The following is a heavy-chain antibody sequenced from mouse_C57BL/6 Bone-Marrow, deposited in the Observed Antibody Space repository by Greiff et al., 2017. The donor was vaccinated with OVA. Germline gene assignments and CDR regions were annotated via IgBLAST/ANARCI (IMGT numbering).Heavy chain of an antibody. D-gene: IGHD1-1*01. CDR2: INPSSGSP. CDR1: GYTFTSYW. V-gene: IGHV1-7*01. Sequence: QVQLQQSGAELAKPGASVKLSCKASGYTFTSYWMHWVQQRPGQGLEWIGYINPSSGSPKYNPTFKDKATLTADKSSSTAYMQLSSLTYEDSAVYDCANPYGRSSWYCEVGGTGTTVTVSS. J-gene: IGHJ1*03. CDR3: ANPYGRSSWYCEV.